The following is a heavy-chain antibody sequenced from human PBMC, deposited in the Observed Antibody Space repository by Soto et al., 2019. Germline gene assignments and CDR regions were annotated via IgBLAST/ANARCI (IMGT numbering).Heavy chain of an antibody. CDR3: AGRNGTYRDYYYYSGMDV. J-gene: IGHJ6*02. Sequence: QVQLVQSGAEVKKPGSSVKVSCKASGGTFSSSSISWVRQAPGQGLEWMGRIIPILGIANHAQKFQGRVTITADKSTDTAYRDLSSLRSEDTAVYYCAGRNGTYRDYYYYSGMDVWGQGTTVTVSS. CDR1: GGTFSSSS. D-gene: IGHD1-26*01. CDR2: IIPILGIA. V-gene: IGHV1-69*02.